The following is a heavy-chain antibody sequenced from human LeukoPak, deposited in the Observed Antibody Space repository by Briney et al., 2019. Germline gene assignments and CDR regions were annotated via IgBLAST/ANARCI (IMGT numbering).Heavy chain of an antibody. V-gene: IGHV4-30-2*01. D-gene: IGHD6-19*01. CDR1: GGSISSGGYS. CDR2: IYHSGST. Sequence: NTSETLSLTCAVSGGSISSGGYSWSWIRQPPGKGLEWIGYIYHSGSTNYNPSLKSRVSISVDTSKNQFSLKLSSVTAADTAEYYCARDLGPTGWSDFWGQGTLVTVSS. CDR3: ARDLGPTGWSDF. J-gene: IGHJ4*02.